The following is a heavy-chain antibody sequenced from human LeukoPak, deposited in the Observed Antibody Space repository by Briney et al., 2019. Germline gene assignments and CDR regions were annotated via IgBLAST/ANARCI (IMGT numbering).Heavy chain of an antibody. Sequence: SETLSLTCTVSGGSISSYYWSWIRQPPGKGLEWIGYIYYSGSTNYNPSLKSRVTISVDTSKNQFSLKLSSVTAADTAVYYCARDFSGYSEFDPWGQGTLVTVSS. CDR3: ARDFSGYSEFDP. V-gene: IGHV4-59*01. CDR2: IYYSGST. J-gene: IGHJ5*02. D-gene: IGHD3-22*01. CDR1: GGSISSYY.